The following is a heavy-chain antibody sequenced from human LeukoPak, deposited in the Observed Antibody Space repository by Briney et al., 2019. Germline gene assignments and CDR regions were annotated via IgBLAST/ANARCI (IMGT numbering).Heavy chain of an antibody. J-gene: IGHJ4*02. V-gene: IGHV3-53*01. Sequence: GGSLRLSCAASGFTVDSNYLSWVRQAPGKGLEWVSTIYTGGNTYYAASVKGRFTISRDFSKNTLFLHMNSLRAEDTAMYYCARGDDSGYYDYFDYWGQGAQVTVSS. CDR2: IYTGGNT. D-gene: IGHD3-22*01. CDR1: GFTVDSNY. CDR3: ARGDDSGYYDYFDY.